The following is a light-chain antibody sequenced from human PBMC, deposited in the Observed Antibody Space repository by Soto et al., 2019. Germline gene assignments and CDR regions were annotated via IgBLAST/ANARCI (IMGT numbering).Light chain of an antibody. CDR2: GAS. CDR3: QQYGRSPGLFT. CDR1: QSVSSNY. Sequence: IVLTQSPGTLSLSPGERASLSCRVSQSVSSNYLAWYQQKPGQAPRLLIYGASSRATGIPDRFSGSGSGTDFTLIISRLEPEDFAVYYCQQYGRSPGLFTFGPGTKVDIK. J-gene: IGKJ3*01. V-gene: IGKV3-20*01.